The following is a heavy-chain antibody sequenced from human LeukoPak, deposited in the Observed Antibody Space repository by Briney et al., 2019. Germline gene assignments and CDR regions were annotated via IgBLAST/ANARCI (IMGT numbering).Heavy chain of an antibody. V-gene: IGHV1-69*04. Sequence: ASVKVSCKASGGTFSSYAISWVRQAPGQGLEWVGRIIPILDITNYAQKFQGRVTITADKSTGTAYMELSSLKSEDTAVYYCARDSTTVDTAMVGGYYFDYWGQGTLVTVSS. CDR3: ARDSTTVDTAMVGGYYFDY. D-gene: IGHD5-18*01. CDR2: IIPILDIT. J-gene: IGHJ4*02. CDR1: GGTFSSYA.